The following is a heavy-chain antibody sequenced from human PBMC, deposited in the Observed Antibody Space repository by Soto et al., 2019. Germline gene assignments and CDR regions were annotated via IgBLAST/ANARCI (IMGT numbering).Heavy chain of an antibody. Sequence: SETLSLTCTVSGGSISSYYWSWIRQPPGKGLEWIGYMYYSGSTNYNPSLKSRVTISVDTSKNQFSLKLSSVTAADTAVYYCGGKNYGSSGYFDYWGQGTLVTVSS. V-gene: IGHV4-59*01. D-gene: IGHD3-22*01. CDR2: MYYSGST. CDR1: GGSISSYY. J-gene: IGHJ4*02. CDR3: GGKNYGSSGYFDY.